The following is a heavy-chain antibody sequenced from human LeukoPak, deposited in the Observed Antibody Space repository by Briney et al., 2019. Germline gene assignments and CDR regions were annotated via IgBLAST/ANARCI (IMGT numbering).Heavy chain of an antibody. V-gene: IGHV3-7*01. Sequence: GGSLRLSCATSGFTFRDYWITWVRQAPGTGLEWVASIKEDGSEKHYVDAVKGRFTISRDNAKKSLYLQMGSLRTEDTAVYYCATYPPFYDRDFDRWGQGTLVTASS. D-gene: IGHD2/OR15-2a*01. CDR1: GFTFRDYW. J-gene: IGHJ4*02. CDR2: IKEDGSEK. CDR3: ATYPPFYDRDFDR.